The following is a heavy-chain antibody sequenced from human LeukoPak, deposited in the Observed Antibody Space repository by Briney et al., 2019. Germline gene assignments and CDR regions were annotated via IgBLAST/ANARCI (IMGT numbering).Heavy chain of an antibody. Sequence: ASVKVSCKASGYTFTGYYMHWVRQAPGQGLEWMGWINPNSGGTNYAQKFQGWVTMTRDTSISTAYMELSRLRSDDTAVYYCARAGLRFLEWLFPLDYWGQGTLVTVSS. D-gene: IGHD3-3*01. J-gene: IGHJ4*02. CDR1: GYTFTGYY. V-gene: IGHV1-2*04. CDR3: ARAGLRFLEWLFPLDY. CDR2: INPNSGGT.